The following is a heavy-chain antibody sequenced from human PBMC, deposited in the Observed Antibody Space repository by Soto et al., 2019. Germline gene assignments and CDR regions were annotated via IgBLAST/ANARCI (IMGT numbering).Heavy chain of an antibody. Sequence: ASVKVSCKASGYTFTGYYMHWVRQAPGQGLEWMGWINPNSGGTNYAQKFQGWVTMTRDTSISTAYMELSRLRSDDTAVYYCAREGAAAGTQPYAYCGQGTLVTVSS. CDR1: GYTFTGYY. J-gene: IGHJ4*02. CDR2: INPNSGGT. D-gene: IGHD6-13*01. V-gene: IGHV1-2*04. CDR3: AREGAAAGTQPYAY.